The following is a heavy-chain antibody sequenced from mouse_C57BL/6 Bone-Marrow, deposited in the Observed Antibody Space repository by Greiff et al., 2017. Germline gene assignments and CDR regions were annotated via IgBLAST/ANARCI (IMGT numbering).Heavy chain of an antibody. CDR1: GFTFSDYG. CDR3: ARNPYYYAMDY. Sequence: EVQVVESGGGLVQPGGSLKLSCAASGFTFSDYGMAWVRQAPRKGPEWVAFISNLAYSIYYADTVTGRFTISRENAKNTPYLEMSSLRTEVTAMYYCARNPYYYAMDYWGQGTSVTVSS. CDR2: ISNLAYSI. V-gene: IGHV5-15*01. J-gene: IGHJ4*01.